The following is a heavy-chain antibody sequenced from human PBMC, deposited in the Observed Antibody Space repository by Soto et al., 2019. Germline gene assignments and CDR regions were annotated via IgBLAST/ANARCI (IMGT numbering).Heavy chain of an antibody. V-gene: IGHV4-59*11. D-gene: IGHD3-10*01. J-gene: IGHJ4*02. CDR1: GDSINSRY. CDR3: VRQRGNYFDF. Sequence: TLSLTCSVSGDSINSRYWSWIRQPPGKGLEWIGYIDYVGSTNYAPSLQSRVTMSVDTSKNQVSLKLRYVTAADTAVYYCVRQRGNYFDFWGQGTLVTVPS. CDR2: IDYVGST.